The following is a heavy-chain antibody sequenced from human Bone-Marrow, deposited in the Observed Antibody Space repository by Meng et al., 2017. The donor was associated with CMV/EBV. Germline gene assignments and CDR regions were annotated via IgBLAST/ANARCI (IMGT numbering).Heavy chain of an antibody. D-gene: IGHD2-2*02. CDR3: ARGQYCGGTNCYMPDY. CDR2: IRYDGSNK. Sequence: GESLKISCAASGFTFSSYGMHWVRQAPGKGLEWVAFIRYDGSNKYYADSVKGRFTISRDNSKNTLYLQMNSLRAEDAAVYYCARGQYCGGTNCYMPDYWGQGTLVTVSS. V-gene: IGHV3-30*02. J-gene: IGHJ4*02. CDR1: GFTFSSYG.